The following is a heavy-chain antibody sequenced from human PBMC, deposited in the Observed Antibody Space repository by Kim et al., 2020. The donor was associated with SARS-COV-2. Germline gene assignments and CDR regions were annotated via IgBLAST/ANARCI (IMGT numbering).Heavy chain of an antibody. CDR2: LFSGGIT. V-gene: IGHV3-66*01. Sequence: GGSLRLSCAASGLIVSRNYMTWVRRAPEKGLEWVSVLFSGGITYYADSVKGRFTISRDNSKNTLYLQMNSLRAEDTAVYYCATETGTASYYYYGMDVWGQGTSVTVSS. CDR3: ATETGTASYYYYGMDV. CDR1: GLIVSRNY. D-gene: IGHD1-1*01. J-gene: IGHJ6*02.